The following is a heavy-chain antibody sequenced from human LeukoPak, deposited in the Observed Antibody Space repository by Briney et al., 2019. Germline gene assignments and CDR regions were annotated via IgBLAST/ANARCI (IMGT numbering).Heavy chain of an antibody. Sequence: PGGSLRLSCAASGFTFSSYWMHWVRQAPGKGLVWVSRINSDGSSTSYADSVKGRFTISRDNAKNTLYLQMNSLRAEDTAVYYCARDRGDYVWGSYRYDSSGSLDWGQGTLVTVSS. D-gene: IGHD3-16*02. CDR2: INSDGSST. CDR1: GFTFSSYW. J-gene: IGHJ4*02. V-gene: IGHV3-74*01. CDR3: ARDRGDYVWGSYRYDSSGSLD.